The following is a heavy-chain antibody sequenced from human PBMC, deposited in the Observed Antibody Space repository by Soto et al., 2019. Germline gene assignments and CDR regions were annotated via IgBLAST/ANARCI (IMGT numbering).Heavy chain of an antibody. CDR1: GFSFRAYG. J-gene: IGHJ4*02. Sequence: GGSLRLSCAASGFSFRAYGMHWVRQAPGKGLEWVAVMSFDGSSKYYADSVKGRFSISRDSSKNTLFLQMNSLRKEDTAVYYCAKDQLRNFALGRHTFDYWGQGTPVTVSS. CDR2: MSFDGSSK. V-gene: IGHV3-30*18. CDR3: AKDQLRNFALGRHTFDY. D-gene: IGHD3-10*01.